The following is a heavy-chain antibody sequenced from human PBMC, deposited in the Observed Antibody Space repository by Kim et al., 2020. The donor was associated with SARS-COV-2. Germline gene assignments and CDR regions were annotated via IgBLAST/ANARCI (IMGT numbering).Heavy chain of an antibody. CDR3: GSCYSYYYYGMDV. J-gene: IGHJ6*02. D-gene: IGHD2-15*01. CDR2: IIPIFGTA. Sequence: SVKVSCKASGGTFSSYAISWVRQAPGQGLEWMGGIIPIFGTANYAQKFQGRVTITADESTSTAYMELSSLRSEDTAVYYCGSCYSYYYYGMDVWGQGTTVTVSS. V-gene: IGHV1-69*13. CDR1: GGTFSSYA.